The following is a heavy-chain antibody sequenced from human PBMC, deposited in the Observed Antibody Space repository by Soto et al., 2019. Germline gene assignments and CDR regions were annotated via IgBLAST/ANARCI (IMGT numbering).Heavy chain of an antibody. J-gene: IGHJ6*02. V-gene: IGHV3-13*04. Sequence: ESGGGLVQPGGSLRLSCAASGFTFSSYDMHWVRQVKGKGLEWVSAIDTAGHTYYLGSVKGRFTISRESAKNSLYLQMNSLRAGDTAVYYCARDIHGMDVWGQGTTVTVSS. CDR2: IDTAGHT. CDR3: ARDIHGMDV. CDR1: GFTFSSYD.